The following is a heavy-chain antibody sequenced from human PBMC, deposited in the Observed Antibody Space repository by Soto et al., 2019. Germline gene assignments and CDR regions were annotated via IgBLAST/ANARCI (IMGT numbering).Heavy chain of an antibody. Sequence: ASVKVSCKASGYTFTSYDINWVRQATGQGLEWMGWMNPNSGNTGYAQKFQGRVTMTRNTSISTAYMELSSLRSEDTAVYYCARGRYCSSTSCYVWGEDYWGQGTLVTVSS. V-gene: IGHV1-8*01. CDR2: MNPNSGNT. CDR1: GYTFTSYD. CDR3: ARGRYCSSTSCYVWGEDY. J-gene: IGHJ4*02. D-gene: IGHD2-2*01.